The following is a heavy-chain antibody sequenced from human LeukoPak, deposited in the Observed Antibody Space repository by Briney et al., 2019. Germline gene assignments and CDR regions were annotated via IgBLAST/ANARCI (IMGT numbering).Heavy chain of an antibody. D-gene: IGHD3-3*01. CDR3: AKDDGIFGVVIPIYAFDI. Sequence: QSGGSLRLSCAASGFTFSSYGMHWVRQAPGKGLEWVAFIRYDGSNKYYADSVKGRFTISRDNSKNTLYLQMNSLRAEDTAVYYCAKDDGIFGVVIPIYAFDIWGQRTMVTVSS. J-gene: IGHJ3*02. CDR2: IRYDGSNK. V-gene: IGHV3-30*02. CDR1: GFTFSSYG.